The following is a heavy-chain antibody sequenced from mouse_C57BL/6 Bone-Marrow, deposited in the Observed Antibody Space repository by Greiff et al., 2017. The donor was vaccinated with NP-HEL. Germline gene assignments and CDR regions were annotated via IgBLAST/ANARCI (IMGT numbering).Heavy chain of an antibody. V-gene: IGHV1-54*01. J-gene: IGHJ4*01. CDR1: GYAFTNYL. CDR3: AMGAMITTGLNYAMDY. Sequence: VQLQQSGAELVRPGTSVKVSCKASGYAFTNYLIEWVKQRPGQGLEWIGVINPGSGGTNYNEKFKGKATLTADKSSSTAYMQLSSLTSEDSAVYFCAMGAMITTGLNYAMDYWGQGTSVTVSS. D-gene: IGHD2-4*01. CDR2: INPGSGGT.